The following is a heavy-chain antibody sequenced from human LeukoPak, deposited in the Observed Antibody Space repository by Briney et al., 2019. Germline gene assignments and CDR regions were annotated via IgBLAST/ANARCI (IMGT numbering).Heavy chain of an antibody. CDR2: IYYSGST. CDR3: AREKYSSSLFDY. V-gene: IGHV4-39*07. CDR1: GGSISSSSYY. Sequence: SETLSLTCTVSGGSISSSSYYWGWIRQPPGTGLEWIGSIYYSGSTYYNPSLKSRVTISVDTSKNQFSLKLGSVTAADTAVYYCAREKYSSSLFDYWGQGTLVTVSS. D-gene: IGHD6-6*01. J-gene: IGHJ4*02.